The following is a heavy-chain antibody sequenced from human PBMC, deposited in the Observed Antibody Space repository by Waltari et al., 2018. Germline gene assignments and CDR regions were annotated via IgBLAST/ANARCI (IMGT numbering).Heavy chain of an antibody. CDR3: ARTAYYDFWSGYPYYYGMDV. CDR1: GYTFTSYD. Sequence: QVQLVQSGAEVKKPGASVKVSCKASGYTFTSYDINWVRQATGQGLEWMGWMNTNSCNTGYAQKFQGRVTMTRNTSISTAYMELSSLRSEDTAVYYCARTAYYDFWSGYPYYYGMDVWGQGTTVTVSS. D-gene: IGHD3-3*01. J-gene: IGHJ6*02. CDR2: MNTNSCNT. V-gene: IGHV1-8*01.